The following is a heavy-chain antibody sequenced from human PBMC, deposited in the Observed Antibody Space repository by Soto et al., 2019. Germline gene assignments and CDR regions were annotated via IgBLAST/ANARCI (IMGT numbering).Heavy chain of an antibody. Sequence: GGSLRLSCRVSGFTFGDYAMSWFRQAPGKGLEWVGFIRSKAYTGTTNYAASVKGRVSISRDDSKSIAYLQMDSLKTEDTAVYYCARGLRNAIFGVVYYFDYWGQGTLVTVSS. CDR3: ARGLRNAIFGVVYYFDY. CDR1: GFTFGDYA. V-gene: IGHV3-49*03. CDR2: IRSKAYTGTT. D-gene: IGHD3-3*01. J-gene: IGHJ4*02.